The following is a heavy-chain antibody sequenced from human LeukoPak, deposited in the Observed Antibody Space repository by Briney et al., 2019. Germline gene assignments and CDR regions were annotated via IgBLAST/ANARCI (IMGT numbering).Heavy chain of an antibody. CDR1: GFTFSSYW. J-gene: IGHJ6*02. CDR2: IKQDGSEK. D-gene: IGHD6-13*01. CDR3: AAGNDYYYYYGMDV. V-gene: IGHV3-7*03. Sequence: GGSLRLSCAASGFTFSSYWMSWVRQAPGKGLEWVANIKQDGSEKYYVDSVKGRFTISRDNAKNSLYLQMNSLRAEDTALYYCAAGNDYYYYYGMDVWGQGTTVTVSS.